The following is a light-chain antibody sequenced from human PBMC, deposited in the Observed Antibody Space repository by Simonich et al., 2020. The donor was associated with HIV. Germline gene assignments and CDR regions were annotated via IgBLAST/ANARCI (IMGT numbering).Light chain of an antibody. CDR1: QGISYW. J-gene: IGKJ5*01. V-gene: IGKV1-5*03. Sequence: DIQMTQSPSFVSASVGDRVTITCRASQGISYWLAWYQQKPGKAPKLLIYKASSLQSGVPSTFSGSGSGTEFTLTISSLQPDDFATYYCQQFNSFPLTFGQGTRLDIK. CDR3: QQFNSFPLT. CDR2: KAS.